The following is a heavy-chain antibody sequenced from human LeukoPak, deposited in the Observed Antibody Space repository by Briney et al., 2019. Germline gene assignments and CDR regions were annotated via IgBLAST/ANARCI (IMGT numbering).Heavy chain of an antibody. D-gene: IGHD4/OR15-4a*01. J-gene: IGHJ3*02. CDR1: GGSISSGDYY. CDR2: ISYSGNT. CDR3: AREGLMTIKAFDI. Sequence: SETLSLTCTVSGGSISSGDYYWSWIRQPPGKGLEWIGYISYSGNTNYNPSLKGRVTISIDTSKNQFSLKLSSVTAADTAVYYCAREGLMTIKAFDIWGQGTMVTVSS. V-gene: IGHV4-61*08.